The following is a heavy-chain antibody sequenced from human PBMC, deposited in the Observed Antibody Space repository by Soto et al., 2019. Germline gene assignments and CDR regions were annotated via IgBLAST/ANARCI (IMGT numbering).Heavy chain of an antibody. Sequence: PWGSLIISCASSGFTFSIYWMHWVRQAPGKGLVWVSRINSDGSSTSYADSVKGRFTISRDNAKKTLYLQMNSLRAEDTAVYYCARDSEWELPYWGQGTLVTVSS. CDR1: GFTFSIYW. CDR3: ARDSEWELPY. CDR2: INSDGSST. V-gene: IGHV3-74*01. D-gene: IGHD1-26*01. J-gene: IGHJ4*02.